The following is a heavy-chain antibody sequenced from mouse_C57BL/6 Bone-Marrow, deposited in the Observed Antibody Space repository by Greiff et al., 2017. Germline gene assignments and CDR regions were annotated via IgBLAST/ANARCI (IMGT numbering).Heavy chain of an antibody. CDR2: INPSSGYT. V-gene: IGHV1-4*01. CDR3: AREEVYDYEDGVFAY. J-gene: IGHJ3*01. D-gene: IGHD2-4*01. Sequence: QVQLQQSGTELVRPGASVKMSCKASGYTFTSYTMHWVKQRPGQGLEWIGYINPSSGYTKYNQKFKDKATLTEDKSSSTAYMQLSRLTSEDSAVYNCAREEVYDYEDGVFAYWGQGTPGTVSA. CDR1: GYTFTSYT.